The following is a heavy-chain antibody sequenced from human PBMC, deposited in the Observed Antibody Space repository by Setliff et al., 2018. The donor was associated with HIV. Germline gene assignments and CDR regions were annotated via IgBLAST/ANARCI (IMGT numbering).Heavy chain of an antibody. V-gene: IGHV4-39*01. CDR2: IYYSGTT. CDR1: GDSISSSTFY. CDR3: ARPRLRGSGAFDI. Sequence: SETLSLTCTVSGDSISSSTFYWGWIRQPPGKGLEWIGSIYYSGTTYYNPSLKSRVALSVDTSKNQFSLKLSSVTAADTAVYYCARPRLRGSGAFDIWGQGTMVTVSS. J-gene: IGHJ3*02. D-gene: IGHD2-21*01.